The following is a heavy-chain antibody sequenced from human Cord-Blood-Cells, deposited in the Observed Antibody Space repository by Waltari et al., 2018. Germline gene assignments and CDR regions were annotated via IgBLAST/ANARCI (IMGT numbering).Heavy chain of an antibody. V-gene: IGHV3-9*01. J-gene: IGHJ3*02. Sequence: EVQLVESGGGLVQPGRSLRLSCAASGFTFDDYAMHWVRHAPGKGLEWVSGISWNSGSIGYADSVKGRFTISRDNAKNSLYLQMNSLRAEDTALYYCAKEGAAMVQGDDAFDIWGQGTMVTVSS. CDR2: ISWNSGSI. CDR3: AKEGAAMVQGDDAFDI. CDR1: GFTFDDYA. D-gene: IGHD3-10*01.